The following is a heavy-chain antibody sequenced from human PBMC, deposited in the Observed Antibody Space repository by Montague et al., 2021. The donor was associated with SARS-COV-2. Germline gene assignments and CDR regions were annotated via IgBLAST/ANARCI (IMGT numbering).Heavy chain of an antibody. CDR3: AGRKGGLYHLDI. D-gene: IGHD2-8*01. CDR1: GGSFSDYY. J-gene: IGHJ4*02. V-gene: IGHV4-34*01. CDR2: MHQSGTT. Sequence: SETLSLTCAVYGGSFSDYYWSWIRQSPGKGLEWIGEMHQSGTTNYNPSLKRRATISVDTPNTQLSLSLNSVTAADTAVYYCAGRKGGLYHLDIWGQGTLVTVSS.